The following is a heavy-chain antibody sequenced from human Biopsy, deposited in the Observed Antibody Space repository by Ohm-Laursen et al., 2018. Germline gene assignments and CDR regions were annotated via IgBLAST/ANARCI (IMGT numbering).Heavy chain of an antibody. J-gene: IGHJ6*02. CDR2: MNPNSGNT. D-gene: IGHD2-2*01. Sequence: GASVKVSCKSSGYTFTSFDINWVRQATGQGLEWMGWMNPNSGNTGYAQKLQGRVTMTRNTSISTAYMELSSLRSDDTAVYYCARDYQPYLVTIHYYYYGMDVWGQGTTVTVSS. CDR3: ARDYQPYLVTIHYYYYGMDV. CDR1: GYTFTSFD. V-gene: IGHV1-8*01.